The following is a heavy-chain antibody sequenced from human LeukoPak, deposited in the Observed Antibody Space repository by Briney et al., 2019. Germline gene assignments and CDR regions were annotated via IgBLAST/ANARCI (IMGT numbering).Heavy chain of an antibody. CDR3: AKDIHCSSDSCLTGFDF. V-gene: IGHV3-23*01. Sequence: QPGGSLRLSCAASGFTFSSCAMSWVRQAPGKGLEWVSGISDGGGTTNYADAVKGRFTISRDKSKNTLFLQMNSLRAEDTAVYYCAKDIHCSSDSCLTGFDFWGQGTLVTVSS. CDR1: GFTFSSCA. CDR2: ISDGGGTT. J-gene: IGHJ4*02. D-gene: IGHD2-15*01.